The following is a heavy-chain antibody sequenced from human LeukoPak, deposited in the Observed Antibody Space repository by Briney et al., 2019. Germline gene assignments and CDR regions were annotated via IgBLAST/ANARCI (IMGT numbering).Heavy chain of an antibody. V-gene: IGHV3-21*01. CDR2: ISSSSSYI. CDR1: GFTFSSYS. CDR3: ARGLTYYYDSSGYDWGWY. D-gene: IGHD3-22*01. Sequence: GGSLRLSCAASGFTFSSYSMNWVRQAPGKGLEWVSSISSSSSYIYYADSVKGRFTISRDNAKNSLYLQMNSLRAEDTAVYYCARGLTYYYDSSGYDWGWYWGQGTLVTVSS. J-gene: IGHJ4*02.